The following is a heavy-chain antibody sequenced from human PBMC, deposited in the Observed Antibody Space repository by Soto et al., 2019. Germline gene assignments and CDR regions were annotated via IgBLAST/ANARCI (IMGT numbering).Heavy chain of an antibody. CDR1: GYTFTNYY. V-gene: IGHV1-46*01. J-gene: IGHJ4*02. CDR3: AREWPVTSDY. Sequence: AAVKVSCKASGYTFTNYYMHWVRQAPGQGLEWMGIINPSGGSTSYAQKFQGRVTMTRDTSTSTVYMELSSLRLEDTAVYYCAREWPVTSDYWGQGTLVTVSS. D-gene: IGHD4-17*01. CDR2: INPSGGST.